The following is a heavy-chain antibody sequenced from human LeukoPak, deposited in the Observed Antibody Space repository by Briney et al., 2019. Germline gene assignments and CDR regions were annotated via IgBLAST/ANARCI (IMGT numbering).Heavy chain of an antibody. V-gene: IGHV4-59*08. D-gene: IGHD6-19*01. CDR3: ARLRIAVAGRYFDY. CDR1: GGSISSYY. Sequence: SETLSLTCTVSGGSISSYYWSWIRQPPGKGLEWIRYIYYSGSTNYNPSLKSRVTISVDTSKNQFSLKLSSVTAADTAVYYCARLRIAVAGRYFDYWGQGTLVTVSS. CDR2: IYYSGST. J-gene: IGHJ4*02.